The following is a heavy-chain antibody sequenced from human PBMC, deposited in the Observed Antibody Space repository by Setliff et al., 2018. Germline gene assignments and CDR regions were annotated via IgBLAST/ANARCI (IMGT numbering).Heavy chain of an antibody. J-gene: IGHJ4*02. CDR1: GASVRSHY. Sequence: NPSETLSLTCTVSGASVRSHYWSWIRQPPGKGLEWIGFIFYSGDTKSNPSLKSRVTMSVDTSKNQFSLKLNSMTTADTAVYYCARGGTYRYFDYWGQGALVTVSS. CDR3: ARGGTYRYFDY. CDR2: IFYSGDT. V-gene: IGHV4-59*02.